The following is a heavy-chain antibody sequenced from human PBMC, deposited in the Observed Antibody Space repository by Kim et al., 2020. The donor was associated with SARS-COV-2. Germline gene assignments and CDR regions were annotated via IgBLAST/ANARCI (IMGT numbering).Heavy chain of an antibody. CDR1: GFTFSSYG. Sequence: GESLRLSCAASGFTFSSYGMHWVRQAPGKGLEWVAVIWYDGSNKYYADSVKGRFTNSRDNSKNTLYLQMNSLTAEDTAVYYCAKEASGAYIDYWGQGTLVNVSS. V-gene: IGHV3-33*06. CDR2: IWYDGSNK. CDR3: AKEASGAYIDY. D-gene: IGHD3-16*01. J-gene: IGHJ4*02.